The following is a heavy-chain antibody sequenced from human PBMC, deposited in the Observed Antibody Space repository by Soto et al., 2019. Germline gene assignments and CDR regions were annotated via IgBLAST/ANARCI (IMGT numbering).Heavy chain of an antibody. J-gene: IGHJ4*02. CDR1: GFSFSSYG. V-gene: IGHV3-30*18. CDR2: ISYDGSNE. CDR3: AKGGYNYGFLFDC. Sequence: PGGSLRLSCAASGFSFSSYGMHWVRQAPGKGLEWVAVISYDGSNEHYADSVKGRFTISRDNSKDTVYLQMNSLRAEDTAVYYCAKGGYNYGFLFDCWGQGTLVTVSS. D-gene: IGHD5-18*01.